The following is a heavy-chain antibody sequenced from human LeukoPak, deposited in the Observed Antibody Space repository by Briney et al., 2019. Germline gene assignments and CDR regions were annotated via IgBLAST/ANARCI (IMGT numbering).Heavy chain of an antibody. CDR2: IRYDGSNK. CDR1: GFTFSSYG. J-gene: IGHJ4*02. D-gene: IGHD3-16*02. V-gene: IGHV3-30*02. CDR3: AKDLLYSDVWGSYRPNPLDY. Sequence: GGSLRLSCAASGFTFSSYGMHWVRQAPGKGLEWVAFIRYDGSNKYYADSVKGRFTISRDNSKNTLYLQMNSLRAEDTAVYYCAKDLLYSDVWGSYRPNPLDYWGQGTLVTVSS.